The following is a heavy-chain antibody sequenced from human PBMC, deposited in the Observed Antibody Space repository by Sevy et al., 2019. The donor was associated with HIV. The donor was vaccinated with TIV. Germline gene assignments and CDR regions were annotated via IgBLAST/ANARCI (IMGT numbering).Heavy chain of an antibody. V-gene: IGHV3-74*01. CDR3: ARGQVLRFLEWPTYGMDV. Sequence: GGSLSLSCAASGFTFSSHWMFWVRQAPGKGLVWVSHINSHGTITNYADSVKGRFTISRDNAKNTVYLQINSLRAEDTAVYYCARGQVLRFLEWPTYGMDVWGQGTTVTVSS. CDR1: GFTFSSHW. J-gene: IGHJ6*02. CDR2: INSHGTIT. D-gene: IGHD3-3*01.